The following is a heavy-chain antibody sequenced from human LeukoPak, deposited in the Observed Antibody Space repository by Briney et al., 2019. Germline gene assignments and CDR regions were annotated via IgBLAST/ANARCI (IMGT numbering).Heavy chain of an antibody. CDR1: GGSFSGYY. J-gene: IGHJ6*03. CDR2: INHSGST. V-gene: IGHV4-34*01. D-gene: IGHD6-6*01. CDR3: ARGRGLAARSYYYYFYYMDV. Sequence: MSSETLSLTCAVYGGSFSGYYWSWLRQPPGKGLEWIGEINHSGSTNYNLSLKSRVNISVDTSKNQFSLKLSSVTAADTAVYYCARGRGLAARSYYYYFYYMDVWGKGTTVTVSS.